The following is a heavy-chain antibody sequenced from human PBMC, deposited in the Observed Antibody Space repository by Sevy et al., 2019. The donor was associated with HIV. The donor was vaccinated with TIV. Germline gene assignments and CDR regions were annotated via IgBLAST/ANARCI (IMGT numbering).Heavy chain of an antibody. V-gene: IGHV3-30-3*01. CDR1: GFTFSSYA. J-gene: IGHJ6*02. CDR2: ISYDGSNK. D-gene: IGHD6-19*01. CDR3: ARGNWQWLGSPPRMDV. Sequence: GGSLRLSCAASGFTFSSYAMHWVRQTPGKGLEWVAVISYDGSNKYYADSVKGRFTISRDNSKNTLYLQMNSLRAEDTAVYYCARGNWQWLGSPPRMDVWGQGTTVTVSS.